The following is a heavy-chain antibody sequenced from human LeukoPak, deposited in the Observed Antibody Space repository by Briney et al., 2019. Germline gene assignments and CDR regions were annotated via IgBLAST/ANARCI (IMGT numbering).Heavy chain of an antibody. V-gene: IGHV1-2*02. J-gene: IGHJ4*02. CDR2: INPNSGGT. CDR1: GYTFTGYF. D-gene: IGHD1-26*01. Sequence: ASVKVSCKADGYTFTGYFMYCGRHAPGQGLEWMGWINPNSGGTNYAQKFQGRVTMTRDTSISTAYMELSRLRSDDTAVYYCARDEVGIFDYWGQGTLVTVSS. CDR3: ARDEVGIFDY.